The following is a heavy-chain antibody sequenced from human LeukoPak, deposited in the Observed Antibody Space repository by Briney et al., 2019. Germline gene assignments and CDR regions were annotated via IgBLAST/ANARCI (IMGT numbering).Heavy chain of an antibody. CDR2: IYSGGST. V-gene: IGHV3-53*04. CDR3: ARVGNYGSGSYYLDY. Sequence: PRGSLRLSCAASGFTFSSYAMHWVRQAPGKGLEWVSVIYSGGSTYYADSVKGRFTISRHNSKNTLYLQMNSLRAEDTAVYYCARVGNYGSGSYYLDYWGQGTLVTVSS. D-gene: IGHD3-10*01. CDR1: GFTFSSYA. J-gene: IGHJ4*02.